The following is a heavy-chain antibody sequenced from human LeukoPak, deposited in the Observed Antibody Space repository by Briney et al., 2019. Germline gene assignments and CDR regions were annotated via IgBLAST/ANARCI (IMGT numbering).Heavy chain of an antibody. CDR2: IKQDGSEK. D-gene: IGHD6-19*01. J-gene: IGHJ4*02. CDR1: GFTFSSYW. CDR3: ARSSSLYSSGRVYYFDY. V-gene: IGHV3-7*01. Sequence: RGSLRLSCAASGFTFSSYWMSWVRQAPGKGLEWVANIKQDGSEKYYVDSVKGRFTISRDNAKNSLYLQMNSLRAEDTAVYYCARSSSLYSSGRVYYFDYWGQGTLVTVSS.